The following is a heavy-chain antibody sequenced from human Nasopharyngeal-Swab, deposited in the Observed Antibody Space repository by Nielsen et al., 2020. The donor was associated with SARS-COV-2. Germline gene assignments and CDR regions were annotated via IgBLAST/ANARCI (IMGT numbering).Heavy chain of an antibody. CDR2: INPSGGST. D-gene: IGHD2-2*01. CDR1: GYTFTSYY. CDR3: ARDMSWDGTSRSVYYGMDV. Sequence: ASVQVSCKASGYTFTSYYMHWVRQAPGHGLEWMGIINPSGGSTSYAQKFQGRVAMTRDTSTSTVYMELSSLRSEDTAVYYCARDMSWDGTSRSVYYGMDVWGQGTTVTVSS. V-gene: IGHV1-46*01. J-gene: IGHJ6*02.